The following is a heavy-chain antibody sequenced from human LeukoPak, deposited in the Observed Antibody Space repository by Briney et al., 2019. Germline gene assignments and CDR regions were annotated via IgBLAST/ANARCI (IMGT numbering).Heavy chain of an antibody. CDR2: IKSDGITI. CDR3: ARGATYYFPDAFDI. CDR1: GFTFGKYW. D-gene: IGHD3-10*01. V-gene: IGHV3-74*01. Sequence: GGSLRLSCVASGFTFGKYWMSWVRQAPGKGLVWVSRIKSDGITITYADSVKGRFTISRDNAKNTLYLQMNSLRAEDTAVYYCARGATYYFPDAFDIWGQGTMVTVSS. J-gene: IGHJ3*02.